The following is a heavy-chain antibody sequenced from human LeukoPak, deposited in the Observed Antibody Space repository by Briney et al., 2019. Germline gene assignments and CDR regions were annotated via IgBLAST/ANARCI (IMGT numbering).Heavy chain of an antibody. Sequence: SETLSLTCTVSGGSISSYYWSWIRQPAGKGLEWIGRIYSRGSTNYNPSLQSRVTMSVDTSKNQISLKLNSVTAADTAVYYCARDPLAGTFRAFDIWGQGTMVTVSS. CDR3: ARDPLAGTFRAFDI. CDR1: GGSISSYY. V-gene: IGHV4-4*07. D-gene: IGHD6-19*01. J-gene: IGHJ3*02. CDR2: IYSRGST.